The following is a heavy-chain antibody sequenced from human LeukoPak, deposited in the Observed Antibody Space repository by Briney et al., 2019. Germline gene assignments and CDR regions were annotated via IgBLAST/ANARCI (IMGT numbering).Heavy chain of an antibody. D-gene: IGHD4-23*01. J-gene: IGHJ4*02. V-gene: IGHV3-23*01. CDR3: AKDKGKFYFDY. CDR2: ISGSGGST. Sequence: GGSLRLSCAASGFTFSSYAMSWVRQAPGKGLEWVSAISGSGGSTYYADSVKGRFTISRDDSRDTVYLQMNGLRTEDTAVYYCAKDKGKFYFDYWGQGTLVTVSS. CDR1: GFTFSSYA.